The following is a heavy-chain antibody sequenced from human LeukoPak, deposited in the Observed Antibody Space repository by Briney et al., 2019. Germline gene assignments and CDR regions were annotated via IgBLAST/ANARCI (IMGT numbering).Heavy chain of an antibody. CDR2: INPNSGGT. CDR1: GYTFTSYG. CDR3: ARNRPRNLMDV. J-gene: IGHJ6*02. V-gene: IGHV1-2*02. D-gene: IGHD1-14*01. Sequence: GASVKVSCKASGYTFTSYGISWVRQAPGQGLEWMGWINPNSGGTNYAQKFQGRVTMTRDTSISTAYMELSRLRSDDTAVYYCARNRPRNLMDVWGQGTTVTVSS.